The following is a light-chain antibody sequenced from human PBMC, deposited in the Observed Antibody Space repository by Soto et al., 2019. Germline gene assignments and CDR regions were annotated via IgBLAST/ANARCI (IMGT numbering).Light chain of an antibody. Sequence: DIRMTQSPSSLSASVGDTVTITCLASQSISSWLAWYQQKAGKAPKLLIYKASALESGVPSRFSGSGSGTDFTLTISSLEPEDFAVYYCQQRSNWPRTFGQGTKVDIK. CDR1: QSISSW. CDR3: QQRSNWPRT. V-gene: IGKV1-5*03. J-gene: IGKJ1*01. CDR2: KAS.